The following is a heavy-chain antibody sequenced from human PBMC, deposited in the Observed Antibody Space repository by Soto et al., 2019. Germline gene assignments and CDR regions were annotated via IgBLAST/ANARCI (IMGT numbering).Heavy chain of an antibody. J-gene: IGHJ1*01. V-gene: IGHV1-69*08. CDR1: GGTFSSYT. D-gene: IGHD4-17*01. CDR3: AREGHDYAYFQH. Sequence: QVQLVQSGAEVKKPGSSVKVSCKASGGTFSSYTISWVRQAPGQGLEWMGRIIPILGIANYAQKFQGRVTITADKSTSTAYMGLSSLRSEDTAVYYCAREGHDYAYFQHWGQGTLVTVSS. CDR2: IIPILGIA.